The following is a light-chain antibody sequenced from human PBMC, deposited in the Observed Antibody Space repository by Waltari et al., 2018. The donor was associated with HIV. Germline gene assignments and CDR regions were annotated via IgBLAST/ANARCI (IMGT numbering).Light chain of an antibody. CDR3: QQSYSTPPT. CDR1: QSISSF. J-gene: IGKJ1*01. CDR2: AAS. V-gene: IGKV1-39*01. Sequence: DIQMNQSPSSLSASVGDRVTITCRASQSISSFLNWYQQKPGKAPKLLIYAASILQSGVPSRFSGSGSGTDFTLTISSLQPEDFATYYCQQSYSTPPTFGQGTKVEIK.